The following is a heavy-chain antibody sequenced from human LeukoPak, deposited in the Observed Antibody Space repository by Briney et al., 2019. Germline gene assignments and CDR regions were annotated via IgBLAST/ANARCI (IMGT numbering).Heavy chain of an antibody. CDR2: INPNSGGT. V-gene: IGHV1-2*06. CDR1: GYTFTGYY. J-gene: IGHJ5*02. CDR3: ARAPIPAANCWFDP. D-gene: IGHD2-2*01. Sequence: ASVKVSCKASGYTFTGYYMHWVRQAPGQGLEWMGRINPNSGGTNYAQKFQGRVTMTRDTSISTAYMELSRLRSDDTAVYYCARAPIPAANCWFDPWGQGTLVIVSS.